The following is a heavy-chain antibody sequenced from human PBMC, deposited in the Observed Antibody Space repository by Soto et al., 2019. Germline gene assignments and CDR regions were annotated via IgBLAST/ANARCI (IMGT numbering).Heavy chain of an antibody. J-gene: IGHJ6*02. D-gene: IGHD2-15*01. CDR1: GGTFSSYA. V-gene: IGHV1-69*13. CDR2: IIPIFGTA. CDR3: ARVGLDCSGGSCYSLSNYYYYGMDV. Sequence: SVKVSCKASGGTFSSYAISWVRQAPGQGLEWMGGIIPIFGTANYAQKFQGRVTITADESTSTAYMELSSLRSEDTAVYYCARVGLDCSGGSCYSLSNYYYYGMDVWGQGTTVTV.